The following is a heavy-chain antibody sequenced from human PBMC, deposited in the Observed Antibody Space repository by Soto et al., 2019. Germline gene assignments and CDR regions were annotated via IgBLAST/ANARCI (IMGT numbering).Heavy chain of an antibody. CDR3: ARGVPGCSSTSCAPYYYYGMDV. D-gene: IGHD2-2*01. J-gene: IGHJ6*02. Sequence: ASVKVSCKASGYTFTGYYMHWVRQAPGQGLEWMGWINPNSGGTNYAQKFQGRVTMTRVTSISTAYMELSRLRSDDTAVYYCARGVPGCSSTSCAPYYYYGMDVWGQGTTVTVSS. CDR1: GYTFTGYY. CDR2: INPNSGGT. V-gene: IGHV1-2*02.